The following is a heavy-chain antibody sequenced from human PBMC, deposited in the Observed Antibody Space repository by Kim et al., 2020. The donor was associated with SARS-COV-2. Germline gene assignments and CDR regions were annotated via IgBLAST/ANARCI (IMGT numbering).Heavy chain of an antibody. J-gene: IGHJ4*02. D-gene: IGHD6-13*01. V-gene: IGHV3-30*04. CDR2: ISSDGNNQ. CDR1: GYTFTTYA. CDR3: AREASAGFDY. Sequence: GGSLRLSCAASGYTFTTYAMHWVRQAPGKGLEWVAEISSDGNNQHYGVSVKGRFTISRDNSKNTISLDMNNLRPDDTAVYYCAREASAGFDYWGQGALVTVSS.